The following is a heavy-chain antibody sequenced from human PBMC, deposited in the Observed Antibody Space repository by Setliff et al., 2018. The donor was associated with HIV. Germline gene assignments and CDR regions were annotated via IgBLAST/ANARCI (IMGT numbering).Heavy chain of an antibody. CDR3: ARGSRSPLVNKFRVTPAFDY. D-gene: IGHD2-21*02. CDR1: GFSMSNFYY. CDR2: VYHRGET. V-gene: IGHV4-38-2*01. J-gene: IGHJ4*01. Sequence: PSETLSLTCDVSGFSMSNFYYWGWIRQPPGKGLEWIGSVYHRGETYYKPSLKSRVTISVDTSKNQFSLRLTSVTAADTAVYFCARGSRSPLVNKFRVTPAFDYWGQGTLVTVSS.